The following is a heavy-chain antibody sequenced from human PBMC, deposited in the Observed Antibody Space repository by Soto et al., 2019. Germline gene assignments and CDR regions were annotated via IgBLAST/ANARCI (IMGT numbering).Heavy chain of an antibody. D-gene: IGHD6-19*01. Sequence: QITLKGSGPTLVKPTQTLTLTCTFSGFSLSTSGVGVGWIRQPPGKALEWLALLYWDDDKRYNPSLKSRLTITKDTSKNQLVLTMTNMDTVDTATYYCAHRAVAGVFDYWGQGTLVTVSS. J-gene: IGHJ4*02. CDR2: LYWDDDK. CDR1: GFSLSTSGVG. V-gene: IGHV2-5*02. CDR3: AHRAVAGVFDY.